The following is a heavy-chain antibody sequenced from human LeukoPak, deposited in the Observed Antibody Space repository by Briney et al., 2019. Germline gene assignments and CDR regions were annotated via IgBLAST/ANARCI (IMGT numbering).Heavy chain of an antibody. Sequence: GGSLRLSCAASGFTFGSYAMHWVRQAPGKGLEWVSSITGSSSYIYYADSVKGRFTISRDNAKSSLYLQMNSLRAEDTAVYYCARLVSLRDSSGYYYNDYWGQGTLVTVSS. CDR2: ITGSSSYI. J-gene: IGHJ4*02. D-gene: IGHD3-22*01. CDR1: GFTFGSYA. V-gene: IGHV3-21*01. CDR3: ARLVSLRDSSGYYYNDY.